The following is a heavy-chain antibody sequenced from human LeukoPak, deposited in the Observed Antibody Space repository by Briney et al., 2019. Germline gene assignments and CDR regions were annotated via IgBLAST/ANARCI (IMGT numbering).Heavy chain of an antibody. CDR1: GFTVSSNY. J-gene: IGHJ4*02. CDR3: AREMATITAPYFDY. CDR2: IYSGGYT. V-gene: IGHV3-66*01. D-gene: IGHD5-24*01. Sequence: GGSLRLSCAASGFTVSSNYMSWVRQAPGKGLEWVSVIYSGGYTDYADSVKGRFTISRDNSTNTPYLQMNSLRAEDTAVYYCAREMATITAPYFDYWGQGTLVTVSS.